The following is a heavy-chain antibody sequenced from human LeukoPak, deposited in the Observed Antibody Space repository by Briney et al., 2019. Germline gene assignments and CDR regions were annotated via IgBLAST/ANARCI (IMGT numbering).Heavy chain of an antibody. V-gene: IGHV4-31*03. Sequence: PSETLSLTCTVSGGSISSDGYYWSWTRQHPGKGLEWIGYIYSSDSTYYNPSLQSRVTISADSSKNQFSLKLSSVTAADTAVYYCARGSTITARIPFDYWGQGALVTVSS. CDR3: ARGSTITARIPFDY. J-gene: IGHJ4*02. D-gene: IGHD6-6*01. CDR1: GGSISSDGYY. CDR2: IYSSDST.